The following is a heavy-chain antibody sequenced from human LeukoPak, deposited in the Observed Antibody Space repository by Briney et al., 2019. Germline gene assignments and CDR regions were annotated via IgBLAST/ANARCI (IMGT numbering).Heavy chain of an antibody. V-gene: IGHV3-23*01. D-gene: IGHD2-15*01. CDR1: GFTFSSYA. J-gene: IGHJ5*02. CDR2: ISGSGGST. CDR3: AKDRNIVVAPDWFDP. Sequence: GGSLRLSCAASGFTFSSYAISWVRQAPGKGLEWVSAISGSGGSTSYADSVKGRFTISRDNSKNTLYLQMNSLRGEDTAVYYCAKDRNIVVAPDWFDPWGQGTLVTVSS.